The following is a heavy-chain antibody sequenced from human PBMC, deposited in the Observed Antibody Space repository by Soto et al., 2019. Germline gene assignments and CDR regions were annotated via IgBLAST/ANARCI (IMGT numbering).Heavy chain of an antibody. V-gene: IGHV4-34*01. CDR3: ARARKSGDQSLGLDH. CDR1: GGSFSGLS. J-gene: IGHJ4*01. CDR2: INYRGNT. D-gene: IGHD1-1*01. Sequence: QVQLRQWGAGLLKPSETLSLTCAVYGGSFSGLSWNWIPQSPGTGLQWVGEINYRGNTNYNPSVQRRATLSVDPPKNQFSLKLSSVTAADTAVYYCARARKSGDQSLGLDHWGHGNQVFVSS.